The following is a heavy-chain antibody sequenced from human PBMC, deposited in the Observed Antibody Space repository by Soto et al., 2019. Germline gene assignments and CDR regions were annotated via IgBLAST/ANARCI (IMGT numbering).Heavy chain of an antibody. CDR2: INPSGGST. CDR1: GYTFTSYY. Sequence: ASVKVSCKASGYTFTSYYMHWVRQAPGQGLEWMGIINPSGGSTSYAQKFQGRVTMTRDASTSTVYMELSSLRSKDTAVYYCARERRDDFCSGYYLALRGLNWFDPWRQATLVTVSS. D-gene: IGHD3-3*01. CDR3: ARERRDDFCSGYYLALRGLNWFDP. V-gene: IGHV1-46*03. J-gene: IGHJ5*02.